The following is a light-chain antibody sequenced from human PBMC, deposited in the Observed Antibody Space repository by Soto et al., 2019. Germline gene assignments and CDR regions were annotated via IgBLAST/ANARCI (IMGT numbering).Light chain of an antibody. CDR3: LQYNDWPYT. CDR2: GKS. V-gene: IGKV3-15*01. Sequence: EIVVTQSPATLSVSPGDRATLSCRASQNVGINLAWYQQKPGQAPRLLIYGKSTRATGIPARFSGIGSGTEFTLAIRSLQSEDFALYYCLQYNDWPYTFGQGTKLEIK. CDR1: QNVGIN. J-gene: IGKJ2*01.